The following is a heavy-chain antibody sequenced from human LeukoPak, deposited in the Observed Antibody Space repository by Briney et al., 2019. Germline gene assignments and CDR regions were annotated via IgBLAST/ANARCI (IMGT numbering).Heavy chain of an antibody. J-gene: IGHJ4*02. CDR3: ARDDQKGLLWFGEGFDY. CDR2: INPSGGST. Sequence: ASVKVSCKASGYTFTSYYMHWVRQAPGQGLEWMGIINPSGGSTSYARKFQGRVTMTRDTSTSTVYMELSSLRSEDTAVYYCARDDQKGLLWFGEGFDYWGQGTLVTVSS. V-gene: IGHV1-46*01. D-gene: IGHD3-10*01. CDR1: GYTFTSYY.